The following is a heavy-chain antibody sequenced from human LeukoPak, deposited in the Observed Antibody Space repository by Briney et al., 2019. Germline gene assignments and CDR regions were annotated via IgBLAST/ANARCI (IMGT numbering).Heavy chain of an antibody. CDR1: GVSPTNDV. J-gene: IGHJ3*01. Sequence: GGCLRLSCAPSGVSPTNDVLTWGAEAPGRRLEGGSSIRVGSTNAYYADSVKYRVAISRHDSRNTFYLYMNSLRPPDTAVYYCTKATFDLIQGTYALWGQGTKVTVSS. V-gene: IGHV3-23*01. D-gene: IGHD3-16*01. CDR2: IRVGSTNA. CDR3: TKATFDLIQGTYAL.